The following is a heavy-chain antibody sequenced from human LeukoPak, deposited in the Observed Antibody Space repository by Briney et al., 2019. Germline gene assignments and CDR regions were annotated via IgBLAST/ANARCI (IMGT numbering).Heavy chain of an antibody. CDR1: GFTFSSYS. CDR2: ISSSSSYI. D-gene: IGHD2-15*01. Sequence: GGSLRLSCAASGFTFSSYSMNWVRQAPGKGLEWVSYISSSSSYIYYADSVKGRFTISRDNAKNSLYLQMNSLRAEDTAVYYCARDRVRYCSGGSCYLGSYYYGMDVWGQGTTVTVSS. J-gene: IGHJ6*02. V-gene: IGHV3-21*05. CDR3: ARDRVRYCSGGSCYLGSYYYGMDV.